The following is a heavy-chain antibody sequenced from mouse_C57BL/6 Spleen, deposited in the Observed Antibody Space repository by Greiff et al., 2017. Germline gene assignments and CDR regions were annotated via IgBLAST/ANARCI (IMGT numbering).Heavy chain of an antibody. J-gene: IGHJ1*03. Sequence: EVQLQQSGPELVKPGASVKIPCTASGYTFTDYNMDWVKQSHGKSLEWIGAINPNNGGTIYNQKFKGKATLTVDKSSSTAYMELRSLTSEDTAVYYCASGGRYYWYCDVWGTGTTVTVSS. CDR2: INPNNGGT. D-gene: IGHD1-1*01. V-gene: IGHV1-18*01. CDR3: ASGGRYYWYCDV. CDR1: GYTFTDYN.